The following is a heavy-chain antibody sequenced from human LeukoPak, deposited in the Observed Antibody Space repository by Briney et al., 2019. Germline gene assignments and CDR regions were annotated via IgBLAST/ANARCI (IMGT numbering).Heavy chain of an antibody. J-gene: IGHJ4*02. CDR2: INHSGST. Sequence: KPSETLSLTCAVSGYSISSGYYWSWIRQPPGKGLERIGEINHSGSTNYNPSLKSRVTISVDTSKNQFSLKLSSVTAADTAVYYCARIGVAAKPFSRDYWGQGTLVTVSS. CDR3: ARIGVAAKPFSRDY. V-gene: IGHV4-34*01. D-gene: IGHD6-13*01. CDR1: GYSISSGYY.